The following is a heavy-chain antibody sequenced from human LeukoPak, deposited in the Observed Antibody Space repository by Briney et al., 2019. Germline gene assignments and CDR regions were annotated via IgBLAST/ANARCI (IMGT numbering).Heavy chain of an antibody. Sequence: GGSLRLSCAASGFTFSRYWMSWVRQAPGKGLEWVAAITGNGGDTRYAHSVKGRFTISRDNSKNTLYLQMNSLRAEDTAIYYCGKDPNGDYLGAFDSWGQGTLVTVSS. CDR1: GFTFSRYW. J-gene: IGHJ4*02. CDR2: ITGNGGDT. CDR3: GKDPNGDYLGAFDS. V-gene: IGHV3-23*01. D-gene: IGHD4-17*01.